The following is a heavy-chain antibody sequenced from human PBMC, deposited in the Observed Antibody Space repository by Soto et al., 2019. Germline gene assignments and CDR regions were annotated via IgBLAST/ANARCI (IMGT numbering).Heavy chain of an antibody. J-gene: IGHJ4*02. D-gene: IGHD3-22*01. CDR2: ISYDGSNK. CDR1: GFTFSSYA. CDR3: ARDRSMIVVVPGY. Sequence: QVQLVESGGGVVQPGRSLRLSCAASGFTFSSYAMHWVRQAPGKGLGGVSFISYDGSNKYYADSVKGRFTISRDNSKNTLYLQMNSLRAEDTAVYYCARDRSMIVVVPGYWGQGTLVTVSS. V-gene: IGHV3-30-3*01.